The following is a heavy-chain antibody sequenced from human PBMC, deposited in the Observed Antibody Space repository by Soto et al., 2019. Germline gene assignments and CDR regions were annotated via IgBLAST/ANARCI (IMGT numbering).Heavy chain of an antibody. V-gene: IGHV1-3*01. CDR2: IKPANGDT. J-gene: IGHJ4*02. CDR3: AKSWSLDY. D-gene: IGHD3-3*01. CDR1: GYTFISYP. Sequence: VQLVQSGAEVKKPGASVRISCKASGYTFISYPIHWVRQAPGQRLECMGWIKPANGDTRYSQKFQGRVTITRDTSATTAYMDLNSLIPDDRAIYYCAKSWSLDYWGQGNRITV.